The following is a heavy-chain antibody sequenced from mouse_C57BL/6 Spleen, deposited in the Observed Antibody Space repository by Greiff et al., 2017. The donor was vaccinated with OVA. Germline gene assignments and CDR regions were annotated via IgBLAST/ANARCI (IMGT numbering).Heavy chain of an antibody. CDR2: IDPSDSYT. D-gene: IGHD1-1*01. Sequence: QVQLQQPGAELVRPGTSVKLSCKASGYTFTSYWMHWVKQRPGQGLEWIGVIDPSDSYTNYNQKFKGKATLTVDTSSSTAYMQLSSLTSEDSAVYYCARCYYYGSSSYWYFDVWGTGTTVTVSS. J-gene: IGHJ1*03. CDR1: GYTFTSYW. CDR3: ARCYYYGSSSYWYFDV. V-gene: IGHV1-59*01.